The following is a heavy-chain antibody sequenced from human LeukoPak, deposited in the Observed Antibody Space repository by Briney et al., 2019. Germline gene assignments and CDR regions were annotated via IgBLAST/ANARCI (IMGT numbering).Heavy chain of an antibody. V-gene: IGHV1-18*01. J-gene: IGHJ4*02. CDR3: ARVRYYYDSSGYSAPYYYFDY. D-gene: IGHD3-22*01. CDR2: ISAYNGNT. Sequence: ASVKVSCKASGYTFTSYGISWVRQAPGQGLEWMGWISAYNGNTNYAQKLQGRVTMTRDTSTSTVYMELSSLRSEDTAVYYCARVRYYYDSSGYSAPYYYFDYWGQGTLVTVSS. CDR1: GYTFTSYG.